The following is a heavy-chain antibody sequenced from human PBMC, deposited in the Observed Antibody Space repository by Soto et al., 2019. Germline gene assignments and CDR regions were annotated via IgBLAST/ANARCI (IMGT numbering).Heavy chain of an antibody. J-gene: IGHJ5*02. D-gene: IGHD6-25*01. V-gene: IGHV4-39*01. Sequence: SETLSLTCSASGGSITSSSHFWGWVRQPPGKGLEWIGTIYFTGNTYYTPSLKSRLTMSIDTSKNEFSLRLTSVTAADTAVYYCAGQTFTIAAASYGRSNWFDPWGPGTLVTVSA. CDR2: IYFTGNT. CDR3: AGQTFTIAAASYGRSNWFDP. CDR1: GGSITSSSHF.